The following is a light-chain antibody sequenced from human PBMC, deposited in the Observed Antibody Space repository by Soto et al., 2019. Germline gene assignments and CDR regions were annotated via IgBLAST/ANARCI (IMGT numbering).Light chain of an antibody. CDR2: DAS. Sequence: DIQMTQSPSTLSASVGDRVTITCRASQSISSWLAWYQQKPGKAPKLLIYDASSLESGVPSRFSGSESGTEFTLPISSLQPDDFATYYCQQYNSYPYTFGQGTKLEIK. V-gene: IGKV1-5*01. CDR3: QQYNSYPYT. J-gene: IGKJ2*01. CDR1: QSISSW.